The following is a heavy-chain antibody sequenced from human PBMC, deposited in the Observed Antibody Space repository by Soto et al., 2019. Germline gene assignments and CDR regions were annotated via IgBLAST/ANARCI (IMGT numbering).Heavy chain of an antibody. CDR2: ISLDGTNE. D-gene: IGHD3-10*01. J-gene: IGHJ6*02. Sequence: GGSLRLSCAASGFTLSGYALHWVRQAPAKGLEWVAVISLDGTNEYYGDSVKGRFTISRDSSKNTLYLQMNSLRAEDTAVYYCARDLKGSGSYYRQYQYYALDVWGQGTTVTVSS. CDR1: GFTLSGYA. CDR3: ARDLKGSGSYYRQYQYYALDV. V-gene: IGHV3-30-3*01.